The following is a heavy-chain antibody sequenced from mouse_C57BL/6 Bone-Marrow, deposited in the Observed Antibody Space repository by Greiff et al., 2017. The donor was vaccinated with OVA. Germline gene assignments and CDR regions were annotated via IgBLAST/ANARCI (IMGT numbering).Heavy chain of an antibody. V-gene: IGHV5-4*03. D-gene: IGHD4-1*01. CDR1: GFTFSSYA. CDR3: ASDLLGGWFAY. CDR2: ISDGGSYT. Sequence: EVKLVESGGGLVKPGGSLKLSCAASGFTFSSYAMSWVRQTPEKRLEWVGTISDGGSYTYYTENVKGRFTISRDTAKNNLYLQMSHPKAADTAMYYCASDLLGGWFAYWGQGTLVTVSA. J-gene: IGHJ3*01.